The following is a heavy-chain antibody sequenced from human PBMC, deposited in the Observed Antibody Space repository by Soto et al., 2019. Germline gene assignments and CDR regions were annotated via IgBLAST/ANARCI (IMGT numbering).Heavy chain of an antibody. J-gene: IGHJ3*02. CDR3: ARRGTYYDYIFGKEAFDI. Sequence: SETLSLTCTVSGGSISSYYWSWIRQPPGKGLEWIGYIYYSGSTNYNPSLKSRVTISVDTSKNQFSLKLSSVTAADTAVYYCARRGTYYDYIFGKEAFDIWGQGTMVTVSS. D-gene: IGHD3-16*01. V-gene: IGHV4-59*08. CDR2: IYYSGST. CDR1: GGSISSYY.